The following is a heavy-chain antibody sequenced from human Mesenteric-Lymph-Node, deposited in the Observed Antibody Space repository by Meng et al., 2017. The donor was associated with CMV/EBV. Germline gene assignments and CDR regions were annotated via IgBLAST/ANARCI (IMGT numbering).Heavy chain of an antibody. Sequence: FSSYGMHWVRQAPGKGLEWVAFIRYDGSNEYYADSVKGRVTISRDNSKNMLYLQMNSLRAEDTAIYYCAKDQEAYCGGDCYSSCGYWGQGALVTVSS. V-gene: IGHV3-30*02. J-gene: IGHJ4*02. CDR3: AKDQEAYCGGDCYSSCGY. CDR2: IRYDGSNE. D-gene: IGHD2-21*01. CDR1: FSSYG.